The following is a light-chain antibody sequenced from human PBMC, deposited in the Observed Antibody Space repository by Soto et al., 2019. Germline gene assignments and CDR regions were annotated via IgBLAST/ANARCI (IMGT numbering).Light chain of an antibody. CDR2: DVT. Sequence: QSALTQPASVSGSPGQSITISCTGTSSDIDVYNYVSWYQQHPGKAPKLMIYDVTNRPSGISNRFSGSKSGNTASLTISGLQAEDEADYYCNSYRGSGNFEIFGGGTKLTVL. J-gene: IGLJ2*01. CDR3: NSYRGSGNFEI. V-gene: IGLV2-14*03. CDR1: SSDIDVYNY.